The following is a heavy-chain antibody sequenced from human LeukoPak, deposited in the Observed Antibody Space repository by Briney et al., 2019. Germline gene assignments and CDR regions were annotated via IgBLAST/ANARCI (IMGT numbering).Heavy chain of an antibody. D-gene: IGHD1-26*01. CDR1: GFTFSSYS. V-gene: IGHV3-21*01. CDR2: ISSSSSYI. CDR3: ARDALDRYSGSYFDY. J-gene: IGHJ4*02. Sequence: PGGSLRLSCAASGFTFSSYSMNWVRQAPGEGLEWVSSISSSSSYIYYADSVKGRFTISRDNAKNSLYLQMNSLRAEDTAVYYCARDALDRYSGSYFDYWGQGTLVTVSS.